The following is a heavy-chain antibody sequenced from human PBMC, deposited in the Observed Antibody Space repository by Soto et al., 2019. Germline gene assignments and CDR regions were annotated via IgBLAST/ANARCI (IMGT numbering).Heavy chain of an antibody. CDR3: ARYHYDFWSGYYNPEYYFDY. D-gene: IGHD3-3*01. CDR1: GFTFSSYS. CDR2: ISSSSSYI. J-gene: IGHJ4*02. Sequence: PGGSLRLSCAASGFTFSSYSMNWVRQAPGKGLEWVSSISSSSSYIYYADSVKGRFTISRDNAKNSLYLQMNSLRAEDTAVYYCARYHYDFWSGYYNPEYYFDYWGQGTLVTVSS. V-gene: IGHV3-21*01.